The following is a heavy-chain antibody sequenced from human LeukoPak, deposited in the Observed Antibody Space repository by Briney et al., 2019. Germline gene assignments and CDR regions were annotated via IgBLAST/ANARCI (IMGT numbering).Heavy chain of an antibody. V-gene: IGHV3-21*01. CDR3: ARDRYYDSSGYSYYFDY. D-gene: IGHD3-22*01. J-gene: IGHJ4*02. CDR1: GFTFSSYS. Sequence: GGSLRLSCAASGFTFSSYSMNWVRQAPGKGREWVSSISSSSSYIYYADSVKGRFTISRDNAKNSLYLQMNSLRAEDTAVYYCARDRYYDSSGYSYYFDYWGQGTLVTVSS. CDR2: ISSSSSYI.